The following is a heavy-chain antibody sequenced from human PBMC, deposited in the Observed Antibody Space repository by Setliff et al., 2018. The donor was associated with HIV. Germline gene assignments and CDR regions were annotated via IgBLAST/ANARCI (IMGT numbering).Heavy chain of an antibody. D-gene: IGHD3-3*01. Sequence: SVKVSCKASGGTFSSYAISWVRQAPGQGLEWMGGIIPIFGTANYAQKFQGRVTITTDESTSTAYMELSSLRPEDTAVYYCASARIPTGGVSTSLDFWGLGTLVTVS. J-gene: IGHJ4*02. CDR3: ASARIPTGGVSTSLDF. CDR1: GGTFSSYA. V-gene: IGHV1-69*05. CDR2: IIPIFGTA.